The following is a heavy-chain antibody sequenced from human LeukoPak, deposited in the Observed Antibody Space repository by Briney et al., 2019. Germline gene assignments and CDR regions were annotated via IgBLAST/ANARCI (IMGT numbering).Heavy chain of an antibody. J-gene: IGHJ1*01. CDR2: MNPNSGNT. V-gene: IGHV1-8*01. CDR3: AREIPYYYDSSGSEYFQH. D-gene: IGHD3-22*01. CDR1: GYTFTSYD. Sequence: ASVKVSCKASGYTFTSYDINWVRQATGQGLEWMGWMNPNSGNTGYAQKLQGRVTMTTDTSTSTAYMELRSLRSDDTAVYYCAREIPYYYDSSGSEYFQHWGQGTLVTVSS.